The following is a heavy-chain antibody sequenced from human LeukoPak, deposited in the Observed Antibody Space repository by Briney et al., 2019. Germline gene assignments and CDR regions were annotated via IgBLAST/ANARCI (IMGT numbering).Heavy chain of an antibody. Sequence: PGGSLRLSCAASGFTFSSYWMSWVRQAPGKGLEWVANIKQDGSEKYYVDSVKGRFTISRDNAKNSLYLQMNSLRAEDTAVYYCARDGDYYDSIFDYWGQGTLVTVSS. CDR3: ARDGDYYDSIFDY. CDR2: IKQDGSEK. V-gene: IGHV3-7*01. J-gene: IGHJ4*02. D-gene: IGHD3-22*01. CDR1: GFTFSSYW.